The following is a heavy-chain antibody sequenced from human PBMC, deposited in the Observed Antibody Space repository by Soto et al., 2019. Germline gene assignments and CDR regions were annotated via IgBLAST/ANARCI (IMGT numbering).Heavy chain of an antibody. D-gene: IGHD3-10*01. CDR1: GFTFSSYD. CDR3: AKWGDYFDY. CDR2: ISGNGAVT. Sequence: EVQLLESGGGLVQPGGSLRLSCTASGFTFSSYDMSWVRQAPGKGLEWVSAISGNGAVTYDADSVKGRFTISRDNSKNTLCLQMNSLRAEDTAVYYCAKWGDYFDYWGQGTLVTVSS. V-gene: IGHV3-23*01. J-gene: IGHJ4*02.